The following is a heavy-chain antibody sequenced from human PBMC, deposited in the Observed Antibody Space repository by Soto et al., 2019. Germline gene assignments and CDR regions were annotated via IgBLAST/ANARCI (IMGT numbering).Heavy chain of an antibody. Sequence: SETLSLTCAVYGGSFSGYYWSWIRQPPGKGLEWIGEINHSGSTNYNPSLKSRVTISVDTSKNQFSLKLSSVTAADTAVYYCARAGSGAFEFWGQGTLVTVSS. CDR1: GGSFSGYY. D-gene: IGHD3-10*01. CDR2: INHSGST. V-gene: IGHV4-34*01. CDR3: ARAGSGAFEF. J-gene: IGHJ4*02.